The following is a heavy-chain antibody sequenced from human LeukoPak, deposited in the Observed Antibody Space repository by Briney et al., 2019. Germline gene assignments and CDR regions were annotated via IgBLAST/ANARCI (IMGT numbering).Heavy chain of an antibody. D-gene: IGHD3-22*01. CDR2: IYYSGST. Sequence: SETLSLTCAVYGGSFSGYYWSWIRQPPGKGLEWIGYIYYSGSTNYNPSLKSRVAISVDTSKNQFSLKLSSVTAADTAVYYCARVYYYDSSGYSPYYFDYWGQGTLVTVSS. CDR1: GGSFSGYY. J-gene: IGHJ4*02. V-gene: IGHV4-59*01. CDR3: ARVYYYDSSGYSPYYFDY.